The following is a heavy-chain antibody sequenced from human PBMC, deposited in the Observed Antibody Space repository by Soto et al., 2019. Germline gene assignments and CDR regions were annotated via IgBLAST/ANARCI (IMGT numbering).Heavy chain of an antibody. CDR1: GGSISGSY. CDR3: ARSVAVPGAHIDY. Sequence: PSDTLSLTCSVSGGSISGSYWSWIRQSPGKGLEWLGYVYYTGSTNYSPSLRSRVSISVDTSKNEFSLRLSSVTAADTAVYFCARSVAVPGAHIDYWGQGTRVTVSS. CDR2: VYYTGST. J-gene: IGHJ4*02. V-gene: IGHV4-59*01. D-gene: IGHD6-19*01.